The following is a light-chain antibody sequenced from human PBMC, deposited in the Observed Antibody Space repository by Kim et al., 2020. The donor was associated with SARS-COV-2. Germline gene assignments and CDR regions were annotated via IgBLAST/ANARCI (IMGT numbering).Light chain of an antibody. CDR3: QHYNTWPT. J-gene: IGKJ4*01. CDR2: GAS. V-gene: IGKV3-15*01. Sequence: SVSPGATATLPCRASPIVRCYLVWYQQTPGQSPSLLIYGASTRATGIPARFSGSVSGTDFILIFSSLQSEYFAVYYCQHYNTWPTFGRGTTVDIK. CDR1: PIVRCY.